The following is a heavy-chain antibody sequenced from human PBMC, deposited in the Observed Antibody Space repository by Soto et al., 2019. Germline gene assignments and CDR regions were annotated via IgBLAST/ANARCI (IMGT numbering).Heavy chain of an antibody. CDR1: GLTFSSYW. CDR3: ATDLSAGY. D-gene: IGHD6-13*01. Sequence: EVQMVEFGGGLAQPGGSLRLSCTASGLTFSSYWLHWVRQTPGKGLEWVSRIDSDGNRIDYADSVKGRFTVSRDNAKNTLYLQMNSLRAEDTAVYYCATDLSAGYWGQGTPVTVSS. V-gene: IGHV3-74*01. J-gene: IGHJ4*02. CDR2: IDSDGNRI.